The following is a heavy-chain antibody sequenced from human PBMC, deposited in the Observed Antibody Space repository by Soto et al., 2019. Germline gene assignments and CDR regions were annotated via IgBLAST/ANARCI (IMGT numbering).Heavy chain of an antibody. D-gene: IGHD1-26*01. J-gene: IGHJ4*02. V-gene: IGHV1-69*02. CDR3: ARGREIVGGEVAY. CDR2: IIPILGIA. CDR1: GGTFSSYT. Sequence: QVQLVQSGAEVKKPGSSVKVSCKASGGTFSSYTISWVRQAPGQGLEWMGRIIPILGIANYAQKFQGRVTITAGKSTSTAYMELSSLRSEDTAVYYGARGREIVGGEVAYWGQGTLFAVSS.